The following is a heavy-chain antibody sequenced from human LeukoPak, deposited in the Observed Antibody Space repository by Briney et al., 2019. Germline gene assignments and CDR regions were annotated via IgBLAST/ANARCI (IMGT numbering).Heavy chain of an antibody. D-gene: IGHD3-22*01. CDR2: IYSGGST. CDR1: GFTVSSNY. V-gene: IGHV3-66*01. Sequence: GGSLRLSCAASGFTVSSNYMSWVRQAPGKGLEWVSVIYSGGSTYYADSVKGRFTISRDNSKNTLYLQMNSLRAEDRAVYYCARGDRYDSSGYYSPFDYWGQGTLVTVSS. J-gene: IGHJ4*02. CDR3: ARGDRYDSSGYYSPFDY.